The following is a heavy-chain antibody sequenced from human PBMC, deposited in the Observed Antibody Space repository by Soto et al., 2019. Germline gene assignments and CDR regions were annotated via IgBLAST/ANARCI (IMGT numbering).Heavy chain of an antibody. CDR3: AKDIGFQQHLFVFDL. D-gene: IGHD3-10*02. CDR2: IIPMFSSS. Sequence: SVKVSCEASGGTFSDYAFSWVRQAPVQGLEWMGGIIPMFSSSSFAQKFQGRLTITADDSTSTAYMSLSSLGSADTAMYYCAKDIGFQQHLFVFDLWGPGTLVTVSS. CDR1: GGTFSDYA. J-gene: IGHJ4*02. V-gene: IGHV1-69*13.